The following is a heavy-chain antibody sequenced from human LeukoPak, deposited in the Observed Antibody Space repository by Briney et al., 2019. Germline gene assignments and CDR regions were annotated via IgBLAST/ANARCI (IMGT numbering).Heavy chain of an antibody. Sequence: GGSLRLSCAASGFTFSTYAMSWVRQAPGKGLESVSGISDSGGTTYYADSVKGRFTISRDNSKNTLYLQMNSLRAEDTAVYYCAKHSYRVDSFTDYWGQGTLVTVSS. CDR1: GFTFSTYA. D-gene: IGHD5-12*01. CDR3: AKHSYRVDSFTDY. CDR2: ISDSGGTT. V-gene: IGHV3-23*01. J-gene: IGHJ4*02.